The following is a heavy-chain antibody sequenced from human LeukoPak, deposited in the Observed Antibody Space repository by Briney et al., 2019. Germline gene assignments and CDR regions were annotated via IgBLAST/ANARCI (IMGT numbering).Heavy chain of an antibody. CDR3: ARTPPGGYCSSTSCYRDYYYMDV. CDR1: GYTFTGYY. V-gene: IGHV1-2*04. D-gene: IGHD2-2*01. J-gene: IGHJ6*03. CDR2: INPNSGGT. Sequence: ASVKVSCKASGYTFTGYYMHWVRQAPGQGLEWMGWINPNSGGTNYAQKFQGWVTMTRDTSISTAYMELSRLRSDDTAVYYCARTPPGGYCSSTSCYRDYYYMDVWGKGTTVTVSS.